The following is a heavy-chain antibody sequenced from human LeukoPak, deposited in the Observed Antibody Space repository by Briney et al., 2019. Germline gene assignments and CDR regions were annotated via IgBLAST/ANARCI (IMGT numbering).Heavy chain of an antibody. CDR2: ISSSSSTI. CDR3: ARDASTYYDYVWGSLVDY. CDR1: GFTFSDYY. Sequence: GGSLRLSCAASGFTFSDYYMSWIRQAPGKGLEWVSYISSSSSTIYYADSVKGRFTISRDNAKNSLYLQMNSLRAEDTAVYYCARDASTYYDYVWGSLVDYWGQGTLVTVSS. D-gene: IGHD3-16*01. V-gene: IGHV3-11*04. J-gene: IGHJ4*02.